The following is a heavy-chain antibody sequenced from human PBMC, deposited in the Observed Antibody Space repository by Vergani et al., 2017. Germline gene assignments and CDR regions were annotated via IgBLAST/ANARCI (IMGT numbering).Heavy chain of an antibody. Sequence: EVQLLESGGGLVKPGGSLRLSCAASGFTFSSYAMSWVRQAPGQGLEWVSAISGSGGSTYYADSVKGRFTISRDNSKNTLYLQMNSLRAEDTAVYYCAKDQDYSNTRGGFDYWGQGTLVTVSS. CDR1: GFTFSSYA. CDR3: AKDQDYSNTRGGFDY. J-gene: IGHJ4*02. V-gene: IGHV3-23*01. CDR2: ISGSGGST. D-gene: IGHD4-11*01.